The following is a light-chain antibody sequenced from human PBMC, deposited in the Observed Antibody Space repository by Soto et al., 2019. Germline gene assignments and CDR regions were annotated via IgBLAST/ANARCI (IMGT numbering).Light chain of an antibody. CDR3: QQFNNLPPWT. CDR2: GAS. Sequence: EIVMTQSPATLSVSPGERATLSCRASQSVSSNLAWYQQKPGQAPRLLIYGASTRATGIPARFSGSGSGTGFTLPHRRPESESFAGYYRQQFNNLPPWTVGQGTQVEIQ. CDR1: QSVSSN. J-gene: IGKJ1*01. V-gene: IGKV3-15*01.